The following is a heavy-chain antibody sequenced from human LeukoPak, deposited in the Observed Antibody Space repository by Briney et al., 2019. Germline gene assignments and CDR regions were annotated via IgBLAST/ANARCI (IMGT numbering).Heavy chain of an antibody. CDR1: GFTFSSYG. V-gene: IGHV3-30*18. D-gene: IGHD3-10*01. J-gene: IGHJ4*02. Sequence: PGGSLRLSCAASGFTFSSYGMHWVRQAPGKGLEWVAVISYDGSNKYYADSVKGRFTISRDNSKNTPYLQMNSLRAEDTAVYYCAKEAGYYYGSGKDYWGQGTLVTVSS. CDR3: AKEAGYYYGSGKDY. CDR2: ISYDGSNK.